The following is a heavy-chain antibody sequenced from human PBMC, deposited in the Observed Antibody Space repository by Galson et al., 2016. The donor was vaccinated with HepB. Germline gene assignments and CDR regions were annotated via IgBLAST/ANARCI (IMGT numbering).Heavy chain of an antibody. D-gene: IGHD5-24*01. Sequence: SLRLSCAASGLSFSSYAMHWVRQAPGKGLEWVAVTSSDGSNEYYADSVKGRFTISRDNSKNTLYLQMNSLRAEDTAVYYCARESERWNYPAYWGQGTLVTVSS. V-gene: IGHV3-30*04. CDR2: TSSDGSNE. CDR1: GLSFSSYA. J-gene: IGHJ4*02. CDR3: ARESERWNYPAY.